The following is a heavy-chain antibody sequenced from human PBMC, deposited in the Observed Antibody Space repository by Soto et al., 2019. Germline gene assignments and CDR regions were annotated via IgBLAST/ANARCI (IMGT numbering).Heavy chain of an antibody. CDR2: IYYSGST. V-gene: IGHV4-61*01. CDR1: GGSVSSGSYY. CDR3: ASCGYIYGYDY. D-gene: IGHD5-18*01. Sequence: SETLSLTCTVSGGSVSSGSYYWSWIRQPPGKGLEWVGYIYYSGSTNYNPSLKSRVTISVDTSKNQFSLKLSSVTAADTAVYYCASCGYIYGYDYWGQGTLVTVSS. J-gene: IGHJ4*02.